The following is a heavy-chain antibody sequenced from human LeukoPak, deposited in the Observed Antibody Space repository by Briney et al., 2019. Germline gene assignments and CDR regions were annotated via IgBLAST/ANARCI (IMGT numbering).Heavy chain of an antibody. J-gene: IGHJ3*02. CDR3: AREGYCSSTSCYGTSSSEAYDAFDI. V-gene: IGHV6-1*01. Sequence: SQTLSLTCAISGDSVSSNSAAWNWIRQSPSRGLEWLGRTYYRSKWYNDYAVSVKSRITINPDTSKNQFSLQLNSVTPEDTAVYYCAREGYCSSTSCYGTSSSEAYDAFDIWGQGTMVTVSS. D-gene: IGHD2-2*01. CDR1: GDSVSSNSAA. CDR2: TYYRSKWYN.